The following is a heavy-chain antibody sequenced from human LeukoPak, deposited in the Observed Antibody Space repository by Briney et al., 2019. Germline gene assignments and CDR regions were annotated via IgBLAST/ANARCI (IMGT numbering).Heavy chain of an antibody. Sequence: GRSLRLSCAASGFTFSDYGMHWVRQAPGKGLEWLTIISCDGATKYYADSVKGRFTISRDNSRNTLYLQMHSLRAEDTAVYYCAKGVGTSSTGELPYYFDYWGQGTLVTVSS. V-gene: IGHV3-30*18. J-gene: IGHJ4*02. D-gene: IGHD3-10*01. CDR1: GFTFSDYG. CDR2: ISCDGATK. CDR3: AKGVGTSSTGELPYYFDY.